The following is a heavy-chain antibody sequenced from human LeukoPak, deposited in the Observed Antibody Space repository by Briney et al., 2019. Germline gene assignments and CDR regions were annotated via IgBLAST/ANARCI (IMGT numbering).Heavy chain of an antibody. Sequence: SETLSLTCTVSGGSISSDYWSWIRQPPGKGLEWIGYIYYSGGTYYNPSLKSRITISVDTSKNQFSLKLSSVTAADTAVYYCARGFYSPHYWGQGTLVSVSS. CDR3: ARGFYSPHY. D-gene: IGHD4-11*01. J-gene: IGHJ4*02. V-gene: IGHV4-59*01. CDR1: GGSISSDY. CDR2: IYYSGGT.